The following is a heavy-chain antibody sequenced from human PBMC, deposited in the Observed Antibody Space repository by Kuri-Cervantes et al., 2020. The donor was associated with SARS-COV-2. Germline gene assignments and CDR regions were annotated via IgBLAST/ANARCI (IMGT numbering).Heavy chain of an antibody. Sequence: ASVKVSCKASGYTFTSYGISWVRQAPGQGLEWMGWISAYNGNTNYAQKLQGRVTMTTDTSTSTAYMELRSLRSEDTAVYYCAAWGFPIVGATGPDAFDIWGQGTMVTVSS. V-gene: IGHV1-18*01. CDR2: ISAYNGNT. D-gene: IGHD1-26*01. J-gene: IGHJ3*02. CDR3: AAWGFPIVGATGPDAFDI. CDR1: GYTFTSYG.